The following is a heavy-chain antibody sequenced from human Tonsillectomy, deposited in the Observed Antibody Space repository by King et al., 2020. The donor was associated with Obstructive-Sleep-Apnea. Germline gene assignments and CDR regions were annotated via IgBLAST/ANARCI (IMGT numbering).Heavy chain of an antibody. Sequence: QLVQSGGGLVQPGGSLRLSCAASGFTFSSYWMSWVRQAPGKGLEWVANIKHDGSEKYYVDSVKGRFTISRDNAKNSLYLQMNMLRAEDTAVYYYSRGGCTAGATWRNYYFDYWRQGTLVTVSS. J-gene: IGHJ4*02. CDR2: IKHDGSEK. CDR3: SRGGCTAGATWRNYYFDY. D-gene: IGHD1-26*01. CDR1: GFTFSSYW. V-gene: IGHV3-7*03.